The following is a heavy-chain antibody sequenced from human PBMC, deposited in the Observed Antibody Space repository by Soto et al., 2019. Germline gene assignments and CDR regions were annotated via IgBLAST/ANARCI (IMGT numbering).Heavy chain of an antibody. CDR2: FYYSGNT. D-gene: IGHD5-12*01. CDR3: VSLLNYIVVSGSFFDY. Sequence: SETLSLTCTVAGGSISTSTFYWGWMRQPPGKGLEWIASFYYSGNTYYNPSLKSRVTISVDTSKNQFSLKLSSVTAADTAVYFCVSLLNYIVVSGSFFDYWSQGTLVPVSS. J-gene: IGHJ4*02. V-gene: IGHV4-39*01. CDR1: GGSISTSTFY.